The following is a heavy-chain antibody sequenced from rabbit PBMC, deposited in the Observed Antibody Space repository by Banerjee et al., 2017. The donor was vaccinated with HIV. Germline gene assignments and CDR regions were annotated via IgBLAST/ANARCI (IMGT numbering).Heavy chain of an antibody. J-gene: IGHJ4*01. V-gene: IGHV1S40*01. CDR3: ARDNTSGGYGYDPFNL. D-gene: IGHD6-1*01. CDR1: GFSFSNNYV. Sequence: SGFSFSNNYVMCWVRQAPGKGLEWIACIDIGSGGSTWYASWAKGRFTISKTSSTTVTLQMTSLTAADTATYFCARDNTSGGYGYDPFNLWGPGTLVTVS. CDR2: IDIGSGGST.